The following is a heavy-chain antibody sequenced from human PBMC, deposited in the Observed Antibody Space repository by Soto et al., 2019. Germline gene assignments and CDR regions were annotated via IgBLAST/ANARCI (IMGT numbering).Heavy chain of an antibody. D-gene: IGHD3-16*01. CDR3: ARDSRTGGPWYAFDI. J-gene: IGHJ3*02. Sequence: QVQLQESGPGLVKPSETLSLTCTVSGGSISSYYWSWIRQPPGKGLEWIGYIYYSGSTNYNPSLKSRVTISVDTSKNQFSLKLSSVTAADTAVYYCARDSRTGGPWYAFDIWGQGTVVTVSS. CDR2: IYYSGST. V-gene: IGHV4-59*01. CDR1: GGSISSYY.